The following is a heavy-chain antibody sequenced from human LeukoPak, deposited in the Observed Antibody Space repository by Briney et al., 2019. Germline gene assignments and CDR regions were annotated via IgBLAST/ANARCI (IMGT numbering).Heavy chain of an antibody. V-gene: IGHV3-9*01. CDR3: AKNITDYYDSSGYLRGGGYFDY. CDR1: GFTFDDYA. J-gene: IGHJ4*02. Sequence: GGSLRLSCAASGFTFDDYAMHWVRQAPGKGLEWVSGISWNSGSIGYADSVKGRFTISRDNAKNSLYLQMNSLRAEDTALYYCAKNITDYYDSSGYLRGGGYFDYWGQGTLVTVSS. CDR2: ISWNSGSI. D-gene: IGHD3-22*01.